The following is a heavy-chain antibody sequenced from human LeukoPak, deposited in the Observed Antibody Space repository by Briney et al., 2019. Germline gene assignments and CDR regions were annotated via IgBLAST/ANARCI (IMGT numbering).Heavy chain of an antibody. CDR2: IYYSGSA. CDR3: ARGYYYMDV. CDR1: GGSISSYY. J-gene: IGHJ6*03. Sequence: SETLSLTCTVSGGSISSYYLSWIRQPPGKGLEWIGYIYYSGSANYNPSLKSRVTISLDTSKNQFSLKLSSVTAADTAVYYCARGYYYMDVWGRGTTVTVSS. V-gene: IGHV4-59*01.